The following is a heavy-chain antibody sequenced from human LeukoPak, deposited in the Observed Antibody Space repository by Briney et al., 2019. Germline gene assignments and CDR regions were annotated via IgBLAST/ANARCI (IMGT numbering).Heavy chain of an antibody. D-gene: IGHD3-22*01. V-gene: IGHV4-4*02. J-gene: IGHJ6*03. CDR2: IYHSGST. CDR1: GGSISSSNW. CDR3: ARGAYDSSGYRGYYYYYMDV. Sequence: SGTLSLTCAVSGGSISSSNWWSWVRQPPGKGLEWIGEIYHSGSTNYNPSLKSRVTISVDKSKNQFSLELSSVTAADTAVYYCARGAYDSSGYRGYYYYYMDVWGKGTTVTVSS.